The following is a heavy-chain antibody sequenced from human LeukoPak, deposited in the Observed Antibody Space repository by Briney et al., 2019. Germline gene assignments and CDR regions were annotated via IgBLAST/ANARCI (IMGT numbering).Heavy chain of an antibody. D-gene: IGHD6-13*01. CDR1: GGSFSGYY. V-gene: IGHV4-34*01. Sequence: SETLSLTCAVYGGSFSGYYWSWIRQPPGKGLEWIGEINHSGSTNYNPSLKSRVTISVDTSKNQFSLKLSSVTAADTAVYYCARILFGYSRSWWIMDVWGKGITVTVSS. J-gene: IGHJ6*03. CDR2: INHSGST. CDR3: ARILFGYSRSWWIMDV.